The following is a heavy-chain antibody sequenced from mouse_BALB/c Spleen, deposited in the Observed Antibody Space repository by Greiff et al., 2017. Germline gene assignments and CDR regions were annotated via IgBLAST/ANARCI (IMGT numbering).Heavy chain of an antibody. V-gene: IGHV2-2*02. CDR2: IWSGGST. J-gene: IGHJ4*01. CDR3: ARFHYDSDSYYAMDY. D-gene: IGHD2-3*01. Sequence: QVQLQQSGPGLVQPSQSLSITCTVSGFSLTSYGVHWVRQSPGKGLEWLGVIWSGGSTDYNAAFITRLSISKDNSKSQVFFKMNSLQANDTAIYYCARFHYDSDSYYAMDYWGQGTSVTVSS. CDR1: GFSLTSYG.